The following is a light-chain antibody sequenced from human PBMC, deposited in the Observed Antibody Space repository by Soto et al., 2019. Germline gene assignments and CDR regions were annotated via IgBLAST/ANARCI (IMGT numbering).Light chain of an antibody. CDR1: SNNIGGYNY. CDR2: DVS. CDR3: SSYTSSSTLL. Sequence: QSALTQPPSVSGSPGQWITFSCPETSNNIGGYNYVSWYQQHPGKAPKLMIFDVSNRPSGVSYRFSGSKSGNTASLTISGLQAEDEADYYCSSYTSSSTLLFGGGTQLTVL. J-gene: IGLJ2*01. V-gene: IGLV2-14*01.